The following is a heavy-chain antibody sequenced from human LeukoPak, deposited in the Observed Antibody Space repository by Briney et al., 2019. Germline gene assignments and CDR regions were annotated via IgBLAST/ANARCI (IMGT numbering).Heavy chain of an antibody. Sequence: KSGGSLRLSCAASGFTFSSYSMNWVRQAPGKGLEWVSSISSSSSYIYYADSVKGRFTISRDNAKNSLYLQMNSLRAEDTAVYYCARINRYSGSYHVDYWGQGTLVTVSS. D-gene: IGHD1-26*01. CDR3: ARINRYSGSYHVDY. J-gene: IGHJ4*02. CDR2: ISSSSSYI. V-gene: IGHV3-21*01. CDR1: GFTFSSYS.